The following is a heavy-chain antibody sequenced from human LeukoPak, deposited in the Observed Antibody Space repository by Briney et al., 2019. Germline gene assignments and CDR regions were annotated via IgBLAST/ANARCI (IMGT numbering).Heavy chain of an antibody. J-gene: IGHJ4*02. V-gene: IGHV3-30-3*01. CDR3: ARGGDTAMVTIDY. CDR1: GFTFGSYA. CDR2: ISYDGSNK. Sequence: GRSLRLSCAASGFTFGSYAMHWVRQAPGKGLEWVAVISYDGSNKYYADSVKGRFTISRDNSKNTLYLQMNSLRAEDTAMYYCARGGDTAMVTIDYWGQGTLVTVSS. D-gene: IGHD5-18*01.